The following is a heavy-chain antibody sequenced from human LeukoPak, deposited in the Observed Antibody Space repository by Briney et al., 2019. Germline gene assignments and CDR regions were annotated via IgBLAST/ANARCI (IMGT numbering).Heavy chain of an antibody. V-gene: IGHV3-30*18. CDR3: AKVDSGGYEYDY. CDR2: ISYDGSNK. Sequence: PGRSLRLSCAASGFTFSSYGMHWVRQAPGKGLEWVAVISYDGSNKYYADSVKGRFTISRDNSKHTLYLQMNSLRAEDTAVYYCAKVDSGGYEYDYWGQGTLVTVSS. D-gene: IGHD5-12*01. J-gene: IGHJ4*02. CDR1: GFTFSSYG.